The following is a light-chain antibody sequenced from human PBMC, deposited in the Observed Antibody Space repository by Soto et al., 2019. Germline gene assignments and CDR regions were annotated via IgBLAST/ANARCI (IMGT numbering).Light chain of an antibody. V-gene: IGKV1-9*01. J-gene: IGKJ4*01. Sequence: DIQLTQSPYFLSASVGDRVTITCRASQAISNNLAWYQHNPGKPPKLLIYGASTLQSGVPSRFSGSGSGTEFTLTISSLQPEDFATYYCQQLNNYPRALTFGGGTKVEIE. CDR1: QAISNN. CDR3: QQLNNYPRALT. CDR2: GAS.